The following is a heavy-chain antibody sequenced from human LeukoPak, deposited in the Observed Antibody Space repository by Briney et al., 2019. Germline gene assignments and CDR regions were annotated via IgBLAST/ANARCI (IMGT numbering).Heavy chain of an antibody. CDR1: GYTFTSYY. J-gene: IGHJ5*02. V-gene: IGHV1-46*01. Sequence: ASVKVSCKASGYTFTSYYVHWVRQAPGQGLEWMGIINPSGGSTSYAQKFQGRVTMTRDTSTSTVYMELSSLRSEDTAVYFCARDACSTTICQAGGNWFDPWGQGTLVIVS. CDR3: ARDACSTTICQAGGNWFDP. CDR2: INPSGGST. D-gene: IGHD2-2*01.